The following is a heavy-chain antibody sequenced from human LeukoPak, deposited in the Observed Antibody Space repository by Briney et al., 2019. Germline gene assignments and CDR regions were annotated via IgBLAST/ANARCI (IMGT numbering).Heavy chain of an antibody. D-gene: IGHD3-10*01. J-gene: IGHJ6*03. CDR1: GYTFTGYY. Sequence: ASVKVSCKASGYTFTGYYMHWVRQAPGQGLEWMGYIYPNSGATNYAQKFQGRVTMTRDTSISTAYMELSRLRSDDTAVYYCARVKVRITMVRGVTDYYYYMDVWGKGTTVTVSS. CDR2: IYPNSGAT. V-gene: IGHV1-2*02. CDR3: ARVKVRITMVRGVTDYYYYMDV.